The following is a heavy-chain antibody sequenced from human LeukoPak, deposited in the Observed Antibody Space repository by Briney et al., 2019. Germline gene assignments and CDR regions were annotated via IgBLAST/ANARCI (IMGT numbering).Heavy chain of an antibody. CDR2: ISYDGSNK. V-gene: IGHV3-30*18. J-gene: IGHJ4*02. Sequence: GGSLRLSCAASGFTFSSYGMHWVRQAPGKGLEWVAVISYDGSNKYYADSVKGRFTISRDNSKNTLYLQMNSLRVEDTAVYYCAKDSAEMATDYWGQGTLVTVSS. CDR1: GFTFSSYG. CDR3: AKDSAEMATDY. D-gene: IGHD5-24*01.